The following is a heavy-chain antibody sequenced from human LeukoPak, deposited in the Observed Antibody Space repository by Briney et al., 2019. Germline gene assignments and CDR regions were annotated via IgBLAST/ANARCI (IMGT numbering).Heavy chain of an antibody. CDR2: ISVGGNT. J-gene: IGHJ4*02. Sequence: GGSLRLSCAASGFTFSSYAMSWVRQGPGKGLEWVSAISVGGNTYHADSVKGRFTISRDSSKNTLYLQMNSLRAGDAAVYYCAKAPVTTCSGAYCYPFDYWSQGTLVTVSS. D-gene: IGHD2-15*01. V-gene: IGHV3-23*01. CDR3: AKAPVTTCSGAYCYPFDY. CDR1: GFTFSSYA.